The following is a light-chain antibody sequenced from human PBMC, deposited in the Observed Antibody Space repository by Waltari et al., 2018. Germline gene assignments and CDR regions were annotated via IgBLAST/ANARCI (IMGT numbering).Light chain of an antibody. CDR1: QRISSY. CDR3: QQRDSWWT. CDR2: DAS. Sequence: EIVLTQSPATLSLSPGERATLSCRASQRISSYLAWYQQKPGQAPRLLISDASNRATGIPARFSGGGSGTDFTLTISSLEPEDFAVYYCQQRDSWWTFGQGTKVEIK. J-gene: IGKJ1*01. V-gene: IGKV3-11*01.